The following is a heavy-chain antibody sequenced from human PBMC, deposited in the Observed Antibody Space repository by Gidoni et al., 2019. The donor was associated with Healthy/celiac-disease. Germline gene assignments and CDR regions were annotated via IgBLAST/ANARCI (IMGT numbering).Heavy chain of an antibody. CDR3: ASGYSYGSFDY. J-gene: IGHJ4*02. D-gene: IGHD5-18*01. CDR2: IYYSGST. Sequence: QVQLQASGPGLAKPLETLSLTCTVSRGSTSSYYRCWIRQPPGKGLEWIGYIYYSGSTNYNPSLKSRDTISVDTSKNQFSLKLSSVTAADTAVYYCASGYSYGSFDYWGQGTLVTVSS. V-gene: IGHV4-59*08. CDR1: RGSTSSYY.